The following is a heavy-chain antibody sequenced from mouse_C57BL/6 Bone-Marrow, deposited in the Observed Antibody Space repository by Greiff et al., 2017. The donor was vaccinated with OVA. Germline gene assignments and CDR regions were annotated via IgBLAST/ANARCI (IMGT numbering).Heavy chain of an antibody. CDR2: IDPETGGT. J-gene: IGHJ4*01. V-gene: IGHV1-15*01. CDR1: GYTFTDYE. CDR3: TRGYSNYYAMDY. Sequence: QVQLKESGAELERPGASVTLSCKASGYTFTDYEMHWVKQTPVHGLEWIGAIDPETGGTAYNQKFKGKAILTADKSSSTAYMELRSLTSEDSAVYYCTRGYSNYYAMDYWGQGTSVTVSS. D-gene: IGHD2-5*01.